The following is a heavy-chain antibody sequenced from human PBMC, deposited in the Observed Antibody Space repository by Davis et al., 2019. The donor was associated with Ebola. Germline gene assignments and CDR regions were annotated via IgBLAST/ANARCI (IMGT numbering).Heavy chain of an antibody. J-gene: IGHJ6*02. CDR3: ARGEVATIYYYYGMDV. CDR1: GFTVSSNY. Sequence: GESLKISCAASGFTVSSNYMSWVRQAPGKGLEWVSVIYSGGSTYYADSVKGRFTISRDNSKNTLYLQMNSLRAEDTAVYYCARGEVATIYYYYGMDVWGQGTTVTVSS. CDR2: IYSGGST. V-gene: IGHV3-66*01. D-gene: IGHD5-24*01.